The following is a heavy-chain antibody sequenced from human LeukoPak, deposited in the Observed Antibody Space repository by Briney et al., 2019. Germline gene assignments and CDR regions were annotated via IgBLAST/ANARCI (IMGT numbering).Heavy chain of an antibody. J-gene: IGHJ4*02. CDR1: GFTFSSYA. CDR3: AKDLYYCGSGSYDY. D-gene: IGHD3-10*01. CDR2: ISGSGGST. V-gene: IGHV3-23*01. Sequence: GGSLRLSCAASGFTFSSYAMSWVRQAPGKGLEWVSAISGSGGSTYYADSVKGRFTISRDNSKNTLYLQMNSLRAEDTAVYYCAKDLYYCGSGSYDYWGQGTLVTVSS.